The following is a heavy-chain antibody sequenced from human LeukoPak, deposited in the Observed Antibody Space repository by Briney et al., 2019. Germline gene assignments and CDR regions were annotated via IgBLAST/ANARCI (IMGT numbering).Heavy chain of an antibody. CDR2: ISSSSRYI. D-gene: IGHD3-9*01. CDR1: GFTFSSYS. V-gene: IGHV3-21*01. Sequence: GGSLRLSCAASGFTFSSYSMNWVRQAPGKGLEWVSSISSSSRYIYYAASVKGRFTISRDNAKNSLYLQMNSLRAEDTAVYYCARGGSDILTQHDYWGQGTLVTVSS. J-gene: IGHJ4*02. CDR3: ARGGSDILTQHDY.